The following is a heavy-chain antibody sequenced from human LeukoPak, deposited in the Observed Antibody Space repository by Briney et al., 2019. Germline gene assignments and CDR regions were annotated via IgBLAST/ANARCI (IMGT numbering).Heavy chain of an antibody. CDR1: GFTFSSYS. D-gene: IGHD6-6*01. V-gene: IGHV3-48*04. CDR3: ARVKLEYSSSSEFDY. CDR2: ISSSSSTI. J-gene: IGHJ4*02. Sequence: PGGSLRLSCAASGFTFSSYSMNWVRQAPGEGLEWVSYISSSSSTIYYADSVKGRFTISRDNAKNSLYLQMNSLRAEDTAVYYCARVKLEYSSSSEFDYWGQGTLVTVSS.